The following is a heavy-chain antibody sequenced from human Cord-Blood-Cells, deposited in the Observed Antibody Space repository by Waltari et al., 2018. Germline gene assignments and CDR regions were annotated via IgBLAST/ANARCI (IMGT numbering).Heavy chain of an antibody. CDR3: ARDEAGGGSYYYYYYGMDV. CDR1: GYTFTSYG. D-gene: IGHD1-26*01. CDR2: ISAYNGNT. J-gene: IGHJ6*02. Sequence: QVQLVQSGAEVKKPGASVKVSCKASGYTFTSYGISWVRQAPGQGLEWMGWISAYNGNTNYAQKLQGRVTMTTDTSTSTAYMELRSLRSDDTALYYCARDEAGGGSYYYYYYGMDVWGQGTTVTVSS. V-gene: IGHV1-18*01.